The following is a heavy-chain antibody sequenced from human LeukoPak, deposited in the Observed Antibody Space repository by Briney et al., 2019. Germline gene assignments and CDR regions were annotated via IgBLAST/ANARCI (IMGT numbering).Heavy chain of an antibody. Sequence: GGSLRLSCAASGFTFSRYGMNWVRQAPGKGLEWVSSISTSSSYIYYADSMKGRFTISRDNAKNSLYLQMNSLRAEDTAVYYCARVEGNIVTTTEGYFDYWGQGTLVTVSS. CDR1: GFTFSRYG. D-gene: IGHD5-12*01. CDR2: ISTSSSYI. V-gene: IGHV3-21*01. CDR3: ARVEGNIVTTTEGYFDY. J-gene: IGHJ4*02.